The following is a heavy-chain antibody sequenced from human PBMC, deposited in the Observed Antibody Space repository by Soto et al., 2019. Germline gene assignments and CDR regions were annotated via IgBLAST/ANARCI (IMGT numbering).Heavy chain of an antibody. V-gene: IGHV3-33*01. CDR1: GFTFSSYG. CDR2: IWYDGSNK. J-gene: IGHJ3*02. CDR3: ARVRLRTYYYGSGPAAFDI. D-gene: IGHD3-10*01. Sequence: GSLRLSCAASGFTFSSYGMHWVRQAPGKGLEWVAVIWYDGSNKYYADSVKGRFTISRDNSKNTLYLQMNSLRAEDTAVYYCARVRLRTYYYGSGPAAFDIWGQGTMVTVSS.